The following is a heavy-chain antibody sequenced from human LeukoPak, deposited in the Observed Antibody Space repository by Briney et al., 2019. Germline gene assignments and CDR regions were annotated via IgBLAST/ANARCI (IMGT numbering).Heavy chain of an antibody. D-gene: IGHD2-15*01. CDR1: GFTVSSNY. V-gene: IGHV3-66*01. CDR2: INSGGST. CDR3: ARDGGLNTNFDY. J-gene: IGHJ4*02. Sequence: GGSLRLSCAASGFTVSSNYMTWVRQAPGKGLEWVSFINSGGSTYYADSVKGRFTISRDNSKNTVYLQMNSLRAEDTAVYYCARDGGLNTNFDYWGQGTLVTVSS.